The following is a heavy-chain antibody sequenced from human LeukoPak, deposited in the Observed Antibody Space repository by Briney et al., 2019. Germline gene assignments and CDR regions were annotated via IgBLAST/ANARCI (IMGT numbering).Heavy chain of an antibody. D-gene: IGHD3-3*01. Sequence: ASVKVSCKASGYTFTGYYVHWVRQAPGQGLEWMGWINPNSGDTDYAQKFQGRVTMTRDTSITTAYMELSRLRSDDTAVYYCARTYYDFWSGYYSNIGYWGQGTLVTVSS. V-gene: IGHV1-2*02. CDR1: GYTFTGYY. J-gene: IGHJ4*02. CDR3: ARTYYDFWSGYYSNIGY. CDR2: INPNSGDT.